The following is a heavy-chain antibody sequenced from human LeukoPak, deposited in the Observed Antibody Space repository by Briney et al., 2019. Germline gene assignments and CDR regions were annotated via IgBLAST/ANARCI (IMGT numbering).Heavy chain of an antibody. CDR2: INDDGSAT. V-gene: IGHV3-74*01. CDR1: GFTFSNYW. J-gene: IGHJ4*02. Sequence: SLRLSCAASGFTFSNYWLHWVRQVPAAGLVWVSRINDDGSATFYADSVKGRFTISRDNAKNTLFLQMSSLRAEDTAVYFCAREILAPGKTHDYWGQGTLVTVSS. CDR3: AREILAPGKTHDY.